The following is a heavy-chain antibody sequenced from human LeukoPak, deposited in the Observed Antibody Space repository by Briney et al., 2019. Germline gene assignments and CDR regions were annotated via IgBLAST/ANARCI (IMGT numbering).Heavy chain of an antibody. J-gene: IGHJ4*02. CDR3: ARNRYSTGRKVYFDY. D-gene: IGHD6-19*01. CDR2: INHSGGT. CDR1: GGSFSDYY. Sequence: SETLSLTCAVYGGSFSDYYWSWIRQPPGKGLEWIGEINHSGGTNYNPSLKNRVTTSVDTSKNQFSLNLSSVTAADTAVYYCARNRYSTGRKVYFDYWGQGTRVTVSS. V-gene: IGHV4-34*01.